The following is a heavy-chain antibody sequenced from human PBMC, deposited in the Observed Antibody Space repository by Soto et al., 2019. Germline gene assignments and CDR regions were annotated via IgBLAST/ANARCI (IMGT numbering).Heavy chain of an antibody. CDR3: ARSNRDYYDNSGYYYFDY. D-gene: IGHD3-22*01. V-gene: IGHV1-69*13. J-gene: IGHJ4*02. CDR2: IIPILGTA. Sequence: SVKVSCKASGYTFTSYGISWVRQAPGQGLEWMGEIIPILGTANYAQRFQGRVTITADESTSTAYMELSSLRSEDTALYYCARSNRDYYDNSGYYYFDYWGQGALVTVSS. CDR1: GYTFTSYG.